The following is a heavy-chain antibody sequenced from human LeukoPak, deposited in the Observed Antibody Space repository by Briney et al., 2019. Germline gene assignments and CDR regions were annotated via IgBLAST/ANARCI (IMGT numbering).Heavy chain of an antibody. J-gene: IGHJ4*02. CDR3: AKDGLGYCSSTSCYSTGWGYFDY. D-gene: IGHD2-2*02. Sequence: TGGSLRLSCAASGFTFSSYAMSWVRQTAGKGLEWVSAISGSGGSTYYADSVKGRFTISRDNSKNTLYLQMNSLRAEDTAVYYCAKDGLGYCSSTSCYSTGWGYFDYWGQGTLVTVSS. CDR2: ISGSGGST. V-gene: IGHV3-23*01. CDR1: GFTFSSYA.